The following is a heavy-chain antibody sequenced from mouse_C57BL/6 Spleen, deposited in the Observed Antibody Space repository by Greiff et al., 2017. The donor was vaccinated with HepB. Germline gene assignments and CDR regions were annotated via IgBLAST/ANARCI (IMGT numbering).Heavy chain of an antibody. J-gene: IGHJ3*01. CDR3: ARFDGYSAWFAY. Sequence: VQLQQSGPELVKAGASVKISCKASGYSFTGYYMNWVKQSPEKSLEWIGEINPSTGGTTYNQKFKAKATLTVDKSSSTAYMQLKSLTSEDSAVYYCARFDGYSAWFAYWGQGTLVTVSA. CDR1: GYSFTGYY. CDR2: INPSTGGT. D-gene: IGHD2-3*01. V-gene: IGHV1-42*01.